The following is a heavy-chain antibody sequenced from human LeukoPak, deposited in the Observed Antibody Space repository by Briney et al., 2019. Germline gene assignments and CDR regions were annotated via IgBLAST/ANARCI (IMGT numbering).Heavy chain of an antibody. CDR3: ARGHGGVVFDY. CDR1: GGSIISAGYY. CDR2: IYYSGST. J-gene: IGHJ4*02. V-gene: IGHV4-31*03. Sequence: SQTLSLTFSIPGGSIISAGYYWSCIRQHPGKGMDWIGYIYYSGSTYYKPSLNNRVTISVDTTKNQFSLTLSSGPGAVFAVYYSARGHGGVVFDYWGQGTLVTVSS. D-gene: IGHD2-2*01.